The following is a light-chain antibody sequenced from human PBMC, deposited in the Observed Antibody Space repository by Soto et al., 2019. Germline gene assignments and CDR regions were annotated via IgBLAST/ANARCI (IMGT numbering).Light chain of an antibody. CDR3: QQYDNVPFT. V-gene: IGKV1-33*01. J-gene: IGKJ4*01. Sequence: DIQMTQSPSSLSACVGDRVTITCQTSQDITNDLNWYQQKPGKAPKVLIYEASNLETGVPSRFSGSGSGTDFTFTISSLQPEDIATYFCQQYDNVPFTFGGGTKVEIK. CDR2: EAS. CDR1: QDITND.